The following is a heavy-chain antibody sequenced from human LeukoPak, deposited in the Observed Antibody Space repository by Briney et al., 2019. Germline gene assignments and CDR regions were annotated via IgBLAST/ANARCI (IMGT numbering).Heavy chain of an antibody. V-gene: IGHV4-59*08. D-gene: IGHD3-22*01. CDR3: ASIPYSSGYGYFQH. J-gene: IGHJ1*01. CDR1: GGSISSYY. CDR2: IYYSGST. Sequence: KSSETLSLTCTVSGGSISSYYWSWIRQPPGKGLEWIGYIYYSGSTNYNPSLKSRVTISVDTSKNQFSLKLSSVTAADTAVYYCASIPYSSGYGYFQHWGQGTLVTVSS.